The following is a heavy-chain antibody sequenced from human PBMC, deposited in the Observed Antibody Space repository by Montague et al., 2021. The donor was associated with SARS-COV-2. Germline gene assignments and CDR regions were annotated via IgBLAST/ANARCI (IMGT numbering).Heavy chain of an antibody. V-gene: IGHV4-39*01. D-gene: IGHD5-12*01. J-gene: IGHJ5*02. CDR2: IYYTANT. CDR1: GGSIISTTSN. Sequence: SETLSLTCTVSGGSIISTTSNWGWIRQPPGKGLEWIGSIYYTANTYYTPSPKTRVTISVDTSKNQFSLRLRSVTAADTAVYYCARDWLRYGWFDPWGQGTLVTVSS. CDR3: ARDWLRYGWFDP.